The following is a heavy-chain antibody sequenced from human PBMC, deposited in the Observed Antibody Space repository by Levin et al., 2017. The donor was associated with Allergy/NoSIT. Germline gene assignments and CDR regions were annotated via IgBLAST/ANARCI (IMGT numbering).Heavy chain of an antibody. CDR1: GFTFNSYS. J-gene: IGHJ6*02. V-gene: IGHV3-48*04. CDR2: ISRSSSTI. Sequence: GGSLRLSCAASGFTFNSYSMNWVRQAPGKGLEWVSYISRSSSTIYYADSVKGRFTISRDNAKNSLYLQMNSLRAEDTAVYYCASYYHSNYYGLDVWGQGTTVTVSS. CDR3: ASYYHSNYYGLDV. D-gene: IGHD1-26*01.